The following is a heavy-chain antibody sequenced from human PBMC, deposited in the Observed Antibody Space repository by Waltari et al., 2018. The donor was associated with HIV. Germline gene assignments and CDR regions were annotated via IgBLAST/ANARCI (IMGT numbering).Heavy chain of an antibody. CDR2: ISWNSVMI. Sequence: EVQLLESGGGVVQPGRSLRLFCSASGFSFDDYAMHWVRQVPGKGLEWVSGISWNSVMIGYADSVKGRFTISRDNAKNSVHLQMDTLTSEDTAFYFCARDNGYYYPYALDLWGQGTMVTVS. CDR1: GFSFDDYA. CDR3: ARDNGYYYPYALDL. J-gene: IGHJ3*01. D-gene: IGHD1-26*01. V-gene: IGHV3-9*01.